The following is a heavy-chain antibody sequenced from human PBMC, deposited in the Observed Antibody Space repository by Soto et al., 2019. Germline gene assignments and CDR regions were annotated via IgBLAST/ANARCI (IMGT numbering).Heavy chain of an antibody. CDR2: IYYSGST. D-gene: IGHD3-3*01. CDR3: ARHTPAISISDH. J-gene: IGHJ4*02. V-gene: IGHV4-39*01. CDR1: GGSISSSSYY. Sequence: QLQLQESGPGLVKPSETLSLTCTVSGGSISSSSYYWGWIRQPPGKGLEWIGSIYYSGSTYYNPSLKSRVTISVDTSMNQFALKLSSVTAADTAVYYCARHTPAISISDHWGQGTLVTVSS.